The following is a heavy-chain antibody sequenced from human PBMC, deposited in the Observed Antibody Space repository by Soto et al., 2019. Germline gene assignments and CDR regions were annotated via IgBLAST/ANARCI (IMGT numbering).Heavy chain of an antibody. Sequence: SLRLSCAASGFTFSSYGMHWVRQAPGKGLEWVAVISYDGSNKYYADSVKGRFTISRDNSKNTLYLQMNSLRAEDTAVYYCAKDPTMIVPTRGFYFDYWGQGTLVTVSS. V-gene: IGHV3-30*18. D-gene: IGHD3-22*01. CDR3: AKDPTMIVPTRGFYFDY. CDR2: ISYDGSNK. CDR1: GFTFSSYG. J-gene: IGHJ4*02.